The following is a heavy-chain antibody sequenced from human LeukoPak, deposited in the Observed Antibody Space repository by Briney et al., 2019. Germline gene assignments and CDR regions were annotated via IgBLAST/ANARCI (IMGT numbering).Heavy chain of an antibody. CDR1: GFTFSTSN. CDR2: ISRSSSTI. Sequence: GGSLRLSCAASGFTFSTSNMNWVRQAPGKGLEWVSYISRSSSTIYCADSVKGRFTMSRDNAKNSLYLQMKSLRDEDTAVYYCARDVISATDDDYWGQGTLVTVSS. J-gene: IGHJ4*02. V-gene: IGHV3-48*02. CDR3: ARDVISATDDDY. D-gene: IGHD6-13*01.